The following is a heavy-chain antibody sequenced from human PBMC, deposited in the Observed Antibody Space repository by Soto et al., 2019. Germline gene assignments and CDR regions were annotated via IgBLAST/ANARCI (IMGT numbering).Heavy chain of an antibody. CDR1: GYTLTSYH. Sequence: QDQLVQSGAGVKKPGASVKVSCKTSGYTLTSYHISWVRQAPGQGLEWMGWISAYNTNTNYAQKFQGRVTMTTDTLTSTAYMELRSLRSDDTAVYYCARDTPPTDYWGQGTLVTVSS. V-gene: IGHV1-18*01. J-gene: IGHJ4*02. CDR3: ARDTPPTDY. CDR2: ISAYNTNT.